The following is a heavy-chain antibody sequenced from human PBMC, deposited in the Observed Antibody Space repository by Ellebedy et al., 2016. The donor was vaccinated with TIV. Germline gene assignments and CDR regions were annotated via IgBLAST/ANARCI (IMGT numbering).Heavy chain of an antibody. V-gene: IGHV3-74*01. CDR3: ASFSDYYDSSGYKSVGDAFDI. CDR2: INSDGSST. J-gene: IGHJ3*02. Sequence: HTGGSLRLSCAASGFTFSSYWMHWVRQAPGKGLVWVSRINSDGSSTSYADSVKGRFTISRDNAKNTLYLQMNSLRAEDTAVYYCASFSDYYDSSGYKSVGDAFDIWGQGTMVTVSS. D-gene: IGHD3-22*01. CDR1: GFTFSSYW.